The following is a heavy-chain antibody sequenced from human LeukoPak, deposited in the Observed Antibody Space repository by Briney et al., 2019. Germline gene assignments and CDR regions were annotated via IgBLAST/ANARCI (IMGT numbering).Heavy chain of an antibody. CDR3: ARSSYGAGSTTYWVDY. D-gene: IGHD3-10*01. CDR2: YSGST. CDR1: GGSISSSTYY. V-gene: IGHV4-39*01. J-gene: IGHJ4*02. Sequence: NPSETLSLTCTVSGGSISSSTYYWAWIRQPPGKGLEYIGSYSGSTYYNPSLKSRVTIFVDTSQKQFSLKLSSVTAADTAVYYCARSSYGAGSTTYWVDYWGQGTLVTVSS.